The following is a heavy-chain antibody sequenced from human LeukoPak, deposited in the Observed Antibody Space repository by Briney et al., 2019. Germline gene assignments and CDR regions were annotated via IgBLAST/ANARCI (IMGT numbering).Heavy chain of an antibody. J-gene: IGHJ5*02. D-gene: IGHD3-10*01. Sequence: PGGSQRLSCAASEFTFSSYSMNWVRQAPGKGLEWVSSISSSSSYIYYADSVKGRFTISRDNAKNSLYLQMNCLRAEDTAVYYCARDREFDPWGQGTLVTVSS. CDR3: ARDREFDP. CDR2: ISSSSSYI. CDR1: EFTFSSYS. V-gene: IGHV3-21*01.